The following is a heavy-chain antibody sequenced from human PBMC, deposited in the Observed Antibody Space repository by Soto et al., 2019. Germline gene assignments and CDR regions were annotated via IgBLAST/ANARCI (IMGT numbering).Heavy chain of an antibody. Sequence: SETLSLTCTVSGGSISSYYWSWIRQPPGKGLEWIGYIYYSGSTNYNPSLKSRVTISVDTSKNQFSLKLSSVTAADTAVYYCARGVRYFDWLPASDYWGQGTLVNVSS. CDR2: IYYSGST. D-gene: IGHD3-9*01. V-gene: IGHV4-59*01. J-gene: IGHJ4*02. CDR1: GGSISSYY. CDR3: ARGVRYFDWLPASDY.